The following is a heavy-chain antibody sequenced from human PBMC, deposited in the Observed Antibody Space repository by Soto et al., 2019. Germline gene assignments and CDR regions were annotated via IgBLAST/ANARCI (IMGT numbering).Heavy chain of an antibody. D-gene: IGHD4-17*01. CDR3: TRDPTTNTVTGY. CDR2: IYSDGST. V-gene: IGHV3-66*01. CDR1: GITVITNY. Sequence: GGSLRLSCAASGITVITNYFSWVRQAPGQGLEWVSGIYSDGSTHYADSVKGRFTISRDKSKDTLYLQMNTLRAEDTGVYYCTRDPTTNTVTGYWGQATVVSVSS. J-gene: IGHJ4*02.